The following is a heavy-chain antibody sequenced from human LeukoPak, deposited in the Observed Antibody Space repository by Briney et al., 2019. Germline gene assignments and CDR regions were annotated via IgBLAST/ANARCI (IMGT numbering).Heavy chain of an antibody. J-gene: IGHJ4*02. CDR2: IYHSGST. CDR3: ARHLYGSGLHRVDY. D-gene: IGHD6-19*01. Sequence: SETLSLTCTVSGGSISSYYWSWVRQPPGKGLEWIGYIYHSGSTNYNPSLKSRVNLSVDMAKNQISLKMSSVTAADTAVYYCARHLYGSGLHRVDYWGQGTLVTVSS. V-gene: IGHV4-59*01. CDR1: GGSISSYY.